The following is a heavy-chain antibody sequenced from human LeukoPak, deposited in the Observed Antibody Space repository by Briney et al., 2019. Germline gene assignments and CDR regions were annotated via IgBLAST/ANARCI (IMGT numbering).Heavy chain of an antibody. D-gene: IGHD6-19*01. Sequence: KPSETLSLTCTVSGGSISSSSYYWGWIRQPPGKGLEWIGSIYYSGSTYYNPSLKSRVTISVDTSKNQFSLKLSSVTAADTAVYYCARGIAVDHFDYWGQGTLVTVSS. J-gene: IGHJ4*02. CDR3: ARGIAVDHFDY. V-gene: IGHV4-39*07. CDR1: GGSISSSSYY. CDR2: IYYSGST.